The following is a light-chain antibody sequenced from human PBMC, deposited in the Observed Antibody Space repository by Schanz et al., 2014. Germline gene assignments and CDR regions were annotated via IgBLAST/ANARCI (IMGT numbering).Light chain of an antibody. V-gene: IGKV3-15*01. Sequence: EIVLTQSPGTLSLSPGDTATLSCRASQSVTNNLAWYQQKPGQAPRLLIFDASTRATGIPARFSGSGSGTEFTLTISSLQSEDFAVYYCQQYNKWPPITFGQGTRLDIK. J-gene: IGKJ5*01. CDR1: QSVTNN. CDR2: DAS. CDR3: QQYNKWPPIT.